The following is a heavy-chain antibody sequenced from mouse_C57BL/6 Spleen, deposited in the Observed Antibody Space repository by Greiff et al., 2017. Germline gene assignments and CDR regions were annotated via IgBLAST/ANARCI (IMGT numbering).Heavy chain of an antibody. CDR1: GYAFSSSW. D-gene: IGHD1-1*01. CDR3: ARLLQAPYYFEG. Sequence: QVQLQQSGPELVKPGASVKISCKASGYAFSSSWMNWVKQRPGKGLEWIGRIYPGDGDTNYNGKFKGKATLTADKSSSTAYMQLSSLTSEDSAVYVCARLLQAPYYFEGWGQGTTLTVSS. V-gene: IGHV1-82*01. J-gene: IGHJ2*01. CDR2: IYPGDGDT.